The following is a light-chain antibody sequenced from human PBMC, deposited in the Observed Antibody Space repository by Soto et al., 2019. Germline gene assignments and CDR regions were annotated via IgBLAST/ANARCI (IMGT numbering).Light chain of an antibody. CDR1: SSDVGSYNL. Sequence: QSALTQPASVSGSPGQSITISCTGTSSDVGSYNLVSWYQQHPGKAPNLMIYEGSKRPSGVSNRFSGSKSGNTASLTIPGLQTEDDADYYCCSYAGSITWVFGGGTKLTVL. V-gene: IGLV2-23*01. CDR3: CSYAGSITWV. J-gene: IGLJ3*02. CDR2: EGS.